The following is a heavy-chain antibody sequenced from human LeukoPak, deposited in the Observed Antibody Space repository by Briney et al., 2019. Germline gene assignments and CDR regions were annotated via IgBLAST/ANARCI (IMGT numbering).Heavy chain of an antibody. CDR3: ARDQVEDGYNSPSWDFDL. V-gene: IGHV4-59*01. J-gene: IGHJ2*01. Sequence: SETLSLTCIVPGCSISNYYWSWIRQPPGKGLEWICYIYYSGSSYYNPSLKCRVTISVATSKNQFSLRLSSATAADTAVYYCARDQVEDGYNSPSWDFDLWGRGTLVTVSS. CDR1: GCSISNYY. CDR2: IYYSGSS. D-gene: IGHD5-24*01.